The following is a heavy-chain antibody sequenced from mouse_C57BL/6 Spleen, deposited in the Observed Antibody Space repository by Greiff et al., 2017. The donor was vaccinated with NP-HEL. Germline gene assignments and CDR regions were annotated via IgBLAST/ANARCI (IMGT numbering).Heavy chain of an antibody. CDR2: IYPRDGST. CDR1: GYTFTSYD. D-gene: IGHD2-2*01. V-gene: IGHV1-85*01. CDR3: ARSIYYGYTWFAY. J-gene: IGHJ3*01. Sequence: VQLQQSGPELVKPGASVKLSCKASGYTFTSYDINWVKQRPGQGLEWIGWIYPRDGSTKYNEKFKGKATLTVDTSSSTAYMELHSLTSEDSAVYFCARSIYYGYTWFAYWGQGTLVTVSA.